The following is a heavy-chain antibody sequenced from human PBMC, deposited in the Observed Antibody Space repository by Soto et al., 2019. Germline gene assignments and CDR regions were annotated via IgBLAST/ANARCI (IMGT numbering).Heavy chain of an antibody. CDR1: GYSLSDYG. V-gene: IGHV1-18*01. CDR3: ARHVPCYRSSWDRRSSYYGLDV. CDR2: ISGYTANT. J-gene: IGHJ6*02. Sequence: AAVKVSCKASGYSLSDYGISWVRQAPGEGRDWMGWISGYTANTNYALNCRGTVPLTTATSTVTAHMQLRSLRSADSPVYYCARHVPCYRSSWDRRSSYYGLDVWAQGTTVTVSS. D-gene: IGHD6-13*01.